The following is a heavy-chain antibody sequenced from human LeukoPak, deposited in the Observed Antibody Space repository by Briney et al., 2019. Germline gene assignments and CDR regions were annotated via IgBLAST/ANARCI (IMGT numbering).Heavy chain of an antibody. CDR1: GGSFSGYY. D-gene: IGHD6-13*01. CDR2: INHSGST. Sequence: SETLSLTCAVYGGSFSGYYWSWIRQPPGKGLEWIGEINHSGSTNYNPSLKSRVTISVDTSENQFSLKLSSVTAADTAVYYCAGYSSSWYYYMDVWGKGTTVTVSS. V-gene: IGHV4-34*01. J-gene: IGHJ6*03. CDR3: AGYSSSWYYYMDV.